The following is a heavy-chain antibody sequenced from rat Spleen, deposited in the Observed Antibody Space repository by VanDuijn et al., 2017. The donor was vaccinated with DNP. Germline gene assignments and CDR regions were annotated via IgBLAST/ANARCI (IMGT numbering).Heavy chain of an antibody. J-gene: IGHJ3*01. V-gene: IGHV2-27*01. CDR3: ARSDYGEGFTY. CDR2: IQNAGIT. D-gene: IGHD1-11*01. CDR1: GFSLSNYH. Sequence: QVQLKESGPGLVQPSQTLSLTCSVSGFSLSNYHVHWVRQPPGKGLEWMGRIQNAGITDYNTVLNSRLNIIRDTSKSQVFLKMNSVQTEDTAMYFCARSDYGEGFTYWGHGTLVTVSS.